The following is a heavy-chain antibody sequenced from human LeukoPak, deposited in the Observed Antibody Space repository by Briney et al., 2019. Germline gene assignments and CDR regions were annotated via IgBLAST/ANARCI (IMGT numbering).Heavy chain of an antibody. J-gene: IGHJ3*01. Sequence: GGSLRLSCAASAFTFSNYAMTWVRQAPGKGLEWVSTITVSGDSTYYADSVKGWFTLSRDNSKNTLYLQMNSLRAEDTAVYYCAKDLVVVTPSGILDFWGQGTMVTVSS. CDR2: ITVSGDST. CDR3: AKDLVVVTPSGILDF. V-gene: IGHV3-23*01. CDR1: AFTFSNYA. D-gene: IGHD2-21*02.